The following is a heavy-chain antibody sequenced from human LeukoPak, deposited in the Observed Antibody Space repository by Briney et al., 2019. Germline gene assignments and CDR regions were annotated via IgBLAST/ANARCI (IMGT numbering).Heavy chain of an antibody. Sequence: GESLQISCKGSGYSFTTYWIGWVRQMPGKGLELMGIIYPGDSDTRYSPSFQGQVTISADKSISTAYLQWSSLEASDTAMYYCARHVGYSSSWRFDYWGQGTLVTVSS. D-gene: IGHD6-13*01. J-gene: IGHJ4*02. V-gene: IGHV5-51*01. CDR3: ARHVGYSSSWRFDY. CDR1: GYSFTTYW. CDR2: IYPGDSDT.